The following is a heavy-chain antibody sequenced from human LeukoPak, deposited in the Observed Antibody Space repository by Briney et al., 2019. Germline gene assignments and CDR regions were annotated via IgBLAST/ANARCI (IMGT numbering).Heavy chain of an antibody. Sequence: GGSLRLSCAASGFTFSNYAMTWVRQAPGKGLEWVSVISGSGGSTYYADSVKGRFTISRDNSKNTLYLQMNSLRAEDTAVYYCGKSEAYRFAYRIEFWGEGTLVTVSS. CDR1: GFTFSNYA. J-gene: IGHJ4*02. D-gene: IGHD4-11*01. CDR3: GKSEAYRFAYRIEF. V-gene: IGHV3-23*01. CDR2: ISGSGGST.